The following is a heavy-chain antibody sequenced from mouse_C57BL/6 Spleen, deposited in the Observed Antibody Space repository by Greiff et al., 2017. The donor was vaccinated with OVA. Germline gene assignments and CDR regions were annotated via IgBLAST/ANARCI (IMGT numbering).Heavy chain of an antibody. Sequence: QVQLKQSGAELVKPGASVKMSCKASGYTFTSYGITWVKQRPGQGLEWIGGIYPGSGSTNYNEKFKGKATLTVDTSSSTAYMQLSSLTSEDSAVYYYASVTEDGSGYGYAMDYWGQGTSVTVSS. J-gene: IGHJ4*01. CDR1: GYTFTSYG. CDR2: IYPGSGST. CDR3: ASVTEDGSGYGYAMDY. D-gene: IGHD1-1*01. V-gene: IGHV1-55*01.